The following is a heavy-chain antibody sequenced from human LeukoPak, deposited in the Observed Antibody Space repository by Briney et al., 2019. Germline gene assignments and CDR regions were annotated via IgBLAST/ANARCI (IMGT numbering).Heavy chain of an antibody. CDR1: GGSFSGYY. CDR3: ATSIVGAYYR. V-gene: IGHV4-34*01. CDR2: MNHSGST. J-gene: IGHJ5*02. D-gene: IGHD1-26*01. Sequence: SETLSLTCAVYGGSFSGYYWSWIRQPPGKGLEWIGEMNHSGSTNYNPSLKSRVTISVDTSKNQFSLKLSSVTAADTAVYYCATSIVGAYYRWGQGTLVTVSS.